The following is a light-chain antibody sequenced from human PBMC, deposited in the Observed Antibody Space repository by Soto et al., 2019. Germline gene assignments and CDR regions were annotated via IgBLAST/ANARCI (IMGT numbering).Light chain of an antibody. CDR1: QSVRSY. Sequence: EIVLTQSPATLSLSPGERATLSCRASQSVRSYLAWYQQKIGQAPRLLIYDASNRATGIPARFSGSGSGTDFSLIIISLEPEDFAVYYCQQRSNWPLTFGGGTKVEIK. CDR2: DAS. V-gene: IGKV3-11*01. J-gene: IGKJ4*01. CDR3: QQRSNWPLT.